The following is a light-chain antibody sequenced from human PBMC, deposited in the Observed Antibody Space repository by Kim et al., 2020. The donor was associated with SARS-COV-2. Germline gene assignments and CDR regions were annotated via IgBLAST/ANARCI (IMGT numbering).Light chain of an antibody. Sequence: SGVPSNFSGSGSGTDFSLTINSLRPEDFATYYCQQYDTYPFTFGPGTKLDIK. J-gene: IGKJ3*01. V-gene: IGKV1-16*02. CDR3: QQYDTYPFT.